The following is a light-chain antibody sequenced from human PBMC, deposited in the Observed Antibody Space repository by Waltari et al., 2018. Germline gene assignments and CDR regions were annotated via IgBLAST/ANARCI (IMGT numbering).Light chain of an antibody. CDR1: SSAFGSYNY. CDR3: SSFSSSSALQVV. V-gene: IGLV2-14*03. J-gene: IGLJ2*01. Sequence: QSALTQPASVSGSPGQSIPIPCTGTSSAFGSYNYVSWSQPTPGKAPKLIIYDFANRPSGVSNRFSGSKSGNTASLSISGLQAEDEADYYCSSFSSSSALQVVFGGGTKLTVL. CDR2: DFA.